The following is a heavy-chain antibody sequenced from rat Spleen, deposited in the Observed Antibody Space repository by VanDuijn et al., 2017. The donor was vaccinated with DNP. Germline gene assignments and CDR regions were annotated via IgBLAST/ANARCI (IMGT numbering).Heavy chain of an antibody. Sequence: EVQLVESGGDLVQPGRSLKLSCTVSGFTFSDYDMIWVRQAPKKGLEWVATISYDGTRTYYRDSVKGRFTISRDNAKSTLYLQMNSLRSEDTATYYCARGNYPGIDTFDYWGQGVMVTVSS. CDR1: GFTFSDYD. D-gene: IGHD1-4*01. CDR2: ISYDGTRT. CDR3: ARGNYPGIDTFDY. V-gene: IGHV5-7*01. J-gene: IGHJ2*01.